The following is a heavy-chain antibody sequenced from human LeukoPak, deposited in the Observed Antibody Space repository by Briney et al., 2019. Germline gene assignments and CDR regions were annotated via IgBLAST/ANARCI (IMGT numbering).Heavy chain of an antibody. CDR1: GFTFSSHD. CDR2: ISSGSTTM. D-gene: IGHD5-12*01. V-gene: IGHV3-48*03. Sequence: PGGSLRLPCAASGFTFSSHDMNWVRQGPGKGLEWLSYISSGSTTMDYADSVKGRFTISRDDARNSLFLQMNGLRAEDTGIYYCARDRGNSAYGAWFDSWGQGTLVTVSS. CDR3: ARDRGNSAYGAWFDS. J-gene: IGHJ5*01.